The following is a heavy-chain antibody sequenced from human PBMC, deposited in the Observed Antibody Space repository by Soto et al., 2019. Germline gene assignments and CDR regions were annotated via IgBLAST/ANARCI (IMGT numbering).Heavy chain of an antibody. Sequence: ASVKVSCKASGYTFTGYYMHWVRQAPGQGLEWMGWINPNSGGTNYAQKFQGWVTMTRDTSISTAYMELSRLRSDDTAVYYCASNTRIIGTTDAFDIWGQGTMVTVSS. CDR3: ASNTRIIGTTDAFDI. J-gene: IGHJ3*02. D-gene: IGHD1-20*01. CDR2: INPNSGGT. V-gene: IGHV1-2*04. CDR1: GYTFTGYY.